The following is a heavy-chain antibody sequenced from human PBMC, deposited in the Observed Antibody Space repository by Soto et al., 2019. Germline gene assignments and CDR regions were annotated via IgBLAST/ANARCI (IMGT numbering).Heavy chain of an antibody. CDR3: AKDTYSNYAYYYYGMDV. D-gene: IGHD4-4*01. Sequence: PGGSLRLSCAASGFTFSSYGMHWVRQAPGKGLEWVAVISYDGSNKYYADSVKGRFTISRDNSKNTLYLQMNSLRAEDTAVYYCAKDTYSNYAYYYYGMDVWGQGTTVTVSS. V-gene: IGHV3-30*18. CDR2: ISYDGSNK. J-gene: IGHJ6*02. CDR1: GFTFSSYG.